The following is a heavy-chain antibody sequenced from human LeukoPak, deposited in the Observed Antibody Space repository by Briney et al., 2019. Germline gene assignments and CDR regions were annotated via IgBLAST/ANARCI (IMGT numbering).Heavy chain of an antibody. D-gene: IGHD1-26*01. CDR2: IIPIFGTA. V-gene: IGHV1-69*05. CDR3: ARGLIVGALNALVKHYYYYMDV. J-gene: IGHJ6*03. CDR1: GGTFSSYA. Sequence: SVKVSCKASGGTFSSYAISWVRQAPGQGLEWMGGIIPIFGTANYAQKFQGRVTITTDESTNTAYMELSSLRSEDTAVYYCARGLIVGALNALVKHYYYYMDVWGKGTTVTVSS.